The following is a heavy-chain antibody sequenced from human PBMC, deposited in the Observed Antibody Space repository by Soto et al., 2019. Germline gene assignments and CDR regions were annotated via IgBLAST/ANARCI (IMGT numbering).Heavy chain of an antibody. CDR2: ISDSGDYT. CDR1: GFTFNTYA. CDR3: AKEHLGHIGYDY. V-gene: IGHV3-23*01. J-gene: IGHJ4*02. Sequence: PGGSLRLSCTASGFTFNTYAMIWVRQAPGKGLEWVSGISDSGDYTYYADSLKGRFTISRDNSKSTVSLQMSGLRAEDTAVYYCAKEHLGHIGYDYWRQGTRVTVSS. D-gene: IGHD5-12*01.